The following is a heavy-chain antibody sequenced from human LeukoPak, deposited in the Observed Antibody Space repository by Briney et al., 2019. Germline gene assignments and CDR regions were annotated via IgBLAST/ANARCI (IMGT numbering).Heavy chain of an antibody. CDR2: IYHSGST. V-gene: IGHV4-38-2*01. D-gene: IGHD3-22*01. CDR3: ARGGYYDSSGFGY. CDR1: GFTFSDYY. Sequence: PGGSLRLSCAASGFTFSDYYMSWIRQPPGKGLEWIGSIYHSGSTYYSPSLKSRVTISVDTSKNQFSLKLSSVTAADTAVYYCARGGYYDSSGFGYWGQGTLVTVPS. J-gene: IGHJ4*02.